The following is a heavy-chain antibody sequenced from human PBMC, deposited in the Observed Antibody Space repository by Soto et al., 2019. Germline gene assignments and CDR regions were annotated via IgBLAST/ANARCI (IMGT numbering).Heavy chain of an antibody. V-gene: IGHV1-3*05. J-gene: IGHJ4*02. CDR1: GYTFTSYA. Sequence: QVQLVQSGAEEKKPGASVKVSCKASGYTFTSYAMHWVRQAPGQRLEWMGWINAGNGNTKCSQKFQGRVTITRDTSASTAYMELSSLRSEDTAVYYCARDILFDYWGQGTLVTVSS. CDR2: INAGNGNT. CDR3: ARDILFDY. D-gene: IGHD2-15*01.